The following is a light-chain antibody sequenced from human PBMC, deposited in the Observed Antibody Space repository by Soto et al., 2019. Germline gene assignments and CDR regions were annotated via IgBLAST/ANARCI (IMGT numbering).Light chain of an antibody. CDR3: QQYDNLPIT. CDR2: DAS. CDR1: QDISNY. J-gene: IGKJ5*01. Sequence: DIQMTHSPSSLSASLVDRVSITCQASQDISNYLNWYQQKPGKAPKLLIYDASNLETGVPSRFSGSGSGTDLTFTISSLQPEDIATYYCQQYDNLPITFGQGTRLEI. V-gene: IGKV1-33*01.